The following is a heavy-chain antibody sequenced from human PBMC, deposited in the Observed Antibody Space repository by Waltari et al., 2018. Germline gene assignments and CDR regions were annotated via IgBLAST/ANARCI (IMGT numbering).Heavy chain of an antibody. V-gene: IGHV4-39*01. CDR1: DDSISSGDYY. Sequence: QLQLQESGPGLVKPSGTLSLTCTVSDDSISSGDYYWGWIRQPPGKGLEWIGSFYYSGTTSYNPSLRSRVTMSVDTSKKQFSLKLSSVTAADTAVYYCARSLHVFKAAAGMFDYWGQGTLVTVSS. CDR2: FYYSGTT. J-gene: IGHJ4*02. CDR3: ARSLHVFKAAAGMFDY. D-gene: IGHD6-13*01.